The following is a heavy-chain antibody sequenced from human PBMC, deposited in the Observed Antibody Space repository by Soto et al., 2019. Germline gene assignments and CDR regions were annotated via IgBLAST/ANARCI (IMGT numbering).Heavy chain of an antibody. CDR1: GFTFSSYW. V-gene: IGHV3-74*01. J-gene: IGHJ6*03. Sequence: GGSLRLSCAASGFTFSSYWMHWVRQAPGKGLVWVSRINSDGSSTSYADSVKGRFTISRDNAKNTLYLQMNSLRAEDTAVYYCARDRGGTKFNYYYMDVWGKGTTVTVSS. D-gene: IGHD1-1*01. CDR2: INSDGSST. CDR3: ARDRGGTKFNYYYMDV.